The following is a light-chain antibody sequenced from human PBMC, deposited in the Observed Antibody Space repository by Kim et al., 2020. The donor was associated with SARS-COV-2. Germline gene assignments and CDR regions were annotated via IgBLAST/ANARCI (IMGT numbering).Light chain of an antibody. Sequence: SSELTQDPAVSVALGQTVRITCQGDSLRNYYATWFQQKPGQAPILVIYAKDNRPSGIPDRFSASYSGNTASLTITGAQAEDEADFYCESRDSSGYVVFGGGTQLTVL. CDR1: SLRNYY. J-gene: IGLJ2*01. CDR3: ESRDSSGYVV. CDR2: AKD. V-gene: IGLV3-19*01.